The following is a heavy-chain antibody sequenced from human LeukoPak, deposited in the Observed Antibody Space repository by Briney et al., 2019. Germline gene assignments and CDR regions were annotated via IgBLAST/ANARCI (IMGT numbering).Heavy chain of an antibody. CDR1: GFTFSSCA. Sequence: PGGSLRLSCAASGFTFSSCAMSWVRQAPGKGLEWVSAISGSGGSTYYADSVKRRFTISRDNSKNTVYLQKNSLRAEDTAVYYCAKGVGGFDYWGQGTLVTGPS. CDR2: ISGSGGST. D-gene: IGHD2-2*01. V-gene: IGHV3-23*01. CDR3: AKGVGGFDY. J-gene: IGHJ4*02.